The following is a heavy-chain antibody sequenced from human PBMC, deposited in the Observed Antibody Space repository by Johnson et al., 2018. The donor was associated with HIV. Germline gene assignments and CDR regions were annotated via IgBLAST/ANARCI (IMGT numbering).Heavy chain of an antibody. Sequence: VQLVESGGGVVQPGRSLRLSCAASGFTFSSYAMHWVRQAPGKGLEWVSAISGSGGSTYYADSVKGRFTISRDNSKNTLYLQMNSLRAEDTAVYYCARSEGWRGEGVYQIWGQGTMVTVSS. CDR2: ISGSGGST. D-gene: IGHD6-13*01. CDR1: GFTFSSYA. CDR3: ARSEGWRGEGVYQI. V-gene: IGHV3-23*04. J-gene: IGHJ3*02.